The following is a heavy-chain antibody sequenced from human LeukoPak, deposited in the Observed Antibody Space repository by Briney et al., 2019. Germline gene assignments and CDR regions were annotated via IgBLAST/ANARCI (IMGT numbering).Heavy chain of an antibody. V-gene: IGHV4-39*07. Sequence: SETLSLTCTVSGGSISSSSYYWGWIRQPPGKGLEWIGSIYYSGSTYYNPSLKSRVTISVDTSKNQFSLKLSSVTAADTAVYYCARVNIGGNTDYFDYWGQGTLVTVSS. CDR2: IYYSGST. D-gene: IGHD4-23*01. CDR1: GGSISSSSYY. CDR3: ARVNIGGNTDYFDY. J-gene: IGHJ4*02.